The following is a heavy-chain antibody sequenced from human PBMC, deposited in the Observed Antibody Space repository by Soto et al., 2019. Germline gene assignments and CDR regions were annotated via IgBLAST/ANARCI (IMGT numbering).Heavy chain of an antibody. J-gene: IGHJ5*02. CDR1: GFTFGDYA. Sequence: GGSLRLSCTASGFTFGDYAMSWFRQAPGKGLEWVGFIRSKAYGGTTEYAASVKGRFTIPRDDSKSIAYLQMNSLKTEDTAVYYCSTNYYDSSGYDNWFDPWGQGTLVTVS. V-gene: IGHV3-49*03. D-gene: IGHD3-22*01. CDR2: IRSKAYGGTT. CDR3: STNYYDSSGYDNWFDP.